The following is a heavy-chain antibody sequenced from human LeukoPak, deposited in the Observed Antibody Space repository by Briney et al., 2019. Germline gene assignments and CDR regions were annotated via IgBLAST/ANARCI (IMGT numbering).Heavy chain of an antibody. J-gene: IGHJ4*02. CDR2: ISAYNGNT. V-gene: IGHV1-18*03. CDR3: ARVLSAYYYDSSGFHGIDY. Sequence: ASVKVSCKASGYTFTSYGISWVRQAPGRGLEWMGWISAYNGNTNYAQKLQGRVTMTTDTSTSTAYMELRSLRSDDMAVYYCARVLSAYYYDSSGFHGIDYWGQGTLVTVSS. CDR1: GYTFTSYG. D-gene: IGHD3-22*01.